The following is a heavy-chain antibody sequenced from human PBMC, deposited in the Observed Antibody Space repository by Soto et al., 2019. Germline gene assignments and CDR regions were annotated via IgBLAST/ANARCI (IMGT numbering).Heavy chain of an antibody. D-gene: IGHD1-1*01. CDR3: VRDGTKTLRDWLDP. V-gene: IGHV4-4*07. CDR1: GASISGFY. Sequence: KPSETLSLTCTVSGASISGFYWSWIRKSAGKGLEWIGRIYATGTTDYNPSLKSRVMMSVDTSKKQFSLKLRSVTAADTAVYYCVRDGTKTLRDWLDPWGQGISVTVS. CDR2: IYATGTT. J-gene: IGHJ5*02.